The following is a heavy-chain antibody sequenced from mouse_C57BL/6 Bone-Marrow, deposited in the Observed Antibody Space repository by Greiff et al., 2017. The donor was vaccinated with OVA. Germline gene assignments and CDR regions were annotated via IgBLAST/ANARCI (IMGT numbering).Heavy chain of an antibody. CDR1: GYTFTSYW. CDR3: APMVTTRGYAY. Sequence: VQLQQPGAELVKPGASVKLSCKASGYTFTSYWMQWVKQRPGQGLEWIGEIDPSDSYTNYNQKFKGKATLTVDTSSSTAYMQLSSLTSEDSAVYYCAPMVTTRGYAYWGQGTLVTVSA. J-gene: IGHJ3*01. D-gene: IGHD2-2*01. V-gene: IGHV1-50*01. CDR2: IDPSDSYT.